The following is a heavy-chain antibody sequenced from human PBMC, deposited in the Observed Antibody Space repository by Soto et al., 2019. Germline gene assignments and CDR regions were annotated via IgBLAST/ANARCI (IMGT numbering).Heavy chain of an antibody. CDR2: ISYDGSNK. V-gene: IGHV3-30-3*01. CDR1: GFTFSSYA. Sequence: QVQLVESGGGVVQPGRSLRLSCAASGFTFSSYAMHWFRQAPGKGLEWVAVISYDGSNKYYADSVKGRFTISRDNSKNTLYLQMNSLRAEETAVYYCARRGITGTTGKAFDIWGQGTMVTVSS. CDR3: ARRGITGTTGKAFDI. D-gene: IGHD1-7*01. J-gene: IGHJ3*02.